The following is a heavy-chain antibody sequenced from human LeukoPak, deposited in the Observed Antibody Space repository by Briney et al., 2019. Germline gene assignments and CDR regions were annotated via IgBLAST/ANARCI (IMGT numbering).Heavy chain of an antibody. CDR3: AKDEGGYAGLDH. Sequence: GGSLRLSCAASGFKFGDSTMHWVGQAPGKGLEWVSFIGGGGRMTMYADSVKGRFTVSRDNAKNSLYLQMHSLTTEDTAFYYCAKDEGGYAGLDHWGQGTLVTVSS. J-gene: IGHJ4*02. V-gene: IGHV3-43*01. CDR1: GFKFGDST. D-gene: IGHD5-12*01. CDR2: IGGGGRMT.